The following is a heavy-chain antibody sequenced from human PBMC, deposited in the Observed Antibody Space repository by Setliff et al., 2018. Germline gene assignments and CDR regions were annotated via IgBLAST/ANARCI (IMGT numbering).Heavy chain of an antibody. CDR1: GYTFTSYD. Sequence: ASVKVSCKASGYTFTSYDINWVRQATGQGLEWMGWMNPNSGNTGYAQKFQGRVTMTRNTSISTAYMELSSLRSDDTAVYYCARVRLGLPMVDYWGQGTLVTVSS. CDR2: MNPNSGNT. D-gene: IGHD5-18*01. CDR3: ARVRLGLPMVDY. J-gene: IGHJ4*02. V-gene: IGHV1-8*02.